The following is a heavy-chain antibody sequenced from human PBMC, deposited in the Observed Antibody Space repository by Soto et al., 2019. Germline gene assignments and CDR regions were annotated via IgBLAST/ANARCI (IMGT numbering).Heavy chain of an antibody. D-gene: IGHD1-26*01. Sequence: CVACNLSLCCWWMHRVSQVPGKGLVWVSRIHSDGSSTTYAGSVKGRFTISRDNAKNTLYLQMASLRVEDTAVYYCARGDVGAFDLWGQGTMVTVSS. J-gene: IGHJ3*01. V-gene: IGHV3-74*03. CDR3: ARGDVGAFDL. CDR1: NLSLCCWW. CDR2: IHSDGSST.